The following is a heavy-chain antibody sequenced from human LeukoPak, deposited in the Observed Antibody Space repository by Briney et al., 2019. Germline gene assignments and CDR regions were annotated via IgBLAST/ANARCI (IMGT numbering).Heavy chain of an antibody. J-gene: IGHJ4*02. V-gene: IGHV3-48*04. CDR3: ARGIYHYDSSGYWVLAY. CDR2: ISSSSSTI. D-gene: IGHD3-22*01. Sequence: GGSLRLSCAASGFTFSSYSMNWVRQAPGKGLEWVSYISSSSSTIYYADSVKGRFTISRDNAKNSLYLQMNSLRAEDTAVYYCARGIYHYDSSGYWVLAYWGQGTLVTVSS. CDR1: GFTFSSYS.